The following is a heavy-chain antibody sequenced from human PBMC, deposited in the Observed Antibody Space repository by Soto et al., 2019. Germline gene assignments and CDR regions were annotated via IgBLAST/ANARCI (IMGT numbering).Heavy chain of an antibody. CDR3: AKRRGDGCSDL. J-gene: IGHJ2*01. Sequence: EVQLLESGGGLLKPGGSLRLSCAASGFTFSTYVMRWVRQAPGKGLEWVSAISGTGADTYYAGSVKGRFTSSRDKSKNTLDLQMNSLRFEDTAVYYCAKRRGDGCSDLWGRGTLVTVSS. CDR1: GFTFSTYV. V-gene: IGHV3-23*01. D-gene: IGHD7-27*01. CDR2: ISGTGADT.